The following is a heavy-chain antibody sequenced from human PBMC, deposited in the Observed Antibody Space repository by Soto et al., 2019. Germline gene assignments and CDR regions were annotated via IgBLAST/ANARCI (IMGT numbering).Heavy chain of an antibody. D-gene: IGHD1-26*01. J-gene: IGHJ4*02. Sequence: GASVKVSCETCGYTFTNYGINWVRQAPGQGLEWMGWINPYNGKTSSAQRLQGRVSMTTDTSTSAAYMDLRSLRSDDTAVYYCARERELNYFDYWGQGTLVTVSS. CDR3: ARERELNYFDY. V-gene: IGHV1-18*01. CDR1: GYTFTNYG. CDR2: INPYNGKT.